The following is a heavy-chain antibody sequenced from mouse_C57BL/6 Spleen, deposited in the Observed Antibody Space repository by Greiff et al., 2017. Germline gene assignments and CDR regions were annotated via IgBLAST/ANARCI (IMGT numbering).Heavy chain of an antibody. J-gene: IGHJ3*01. CDR2: INPNNGGT. V-gene: IGHV1-22*01. CDR1: GYTFTDYN. CDR3: ARDPIYYGYDGY. D-gene: IGHD2-2*01. Sequence: EVQLQQSGPELVKPGASVKMSCKASGYTFTDYNMHWVKQSHGKSLEWIGYINPNNGGTSYNQKFKGKATLTVNKSSSTAYMELRSLTSEDSAVYYCARDPIYYGYDGYWGQGTLVTVSA.